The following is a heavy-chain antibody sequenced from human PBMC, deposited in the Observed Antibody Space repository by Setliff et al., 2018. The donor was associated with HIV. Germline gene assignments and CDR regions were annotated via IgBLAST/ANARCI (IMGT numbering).Heavy chain of an antibody. V-gene: IGHV3-23*01. J-gene: IGHJ2*01. D-gene: IGHD6-19*01. CDR1: GFTFSNYA. Sequence: PGGSLRLSCAACGFTFSNYAMNWVRQAPGKGLEWVSAISGSGGSTYYADSMKGRFTISRDNSKNTLYLQMNSLRDEDTAVYYCAKGDSSGWYPPGYFDLWGRGTLVTVSS. CDR2: ISGSGGST. CDR3: AKGDSSGWYPPGYFDL.